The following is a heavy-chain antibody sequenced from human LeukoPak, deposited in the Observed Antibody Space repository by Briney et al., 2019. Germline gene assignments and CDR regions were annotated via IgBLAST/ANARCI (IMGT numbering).Heavy chain of an antibody. CDR2: IYYSGST. D-gene: IGHD5-18*01. V-gene: IGHV4-59*01. J-gene: IGHJ5*02. CDR3: ARDPLGTARFDP. CDR1: GGSISSYY. Sequence: SETLSLTCTVSGGSISSYYWSWIRQPPGKGLEWIGYIYYSGSTNYNPSLKSRVTKSVDTSKNQFSLKLSSVTAADTAVYYCARDPLGTARFDPWGQGTLVTVSS.